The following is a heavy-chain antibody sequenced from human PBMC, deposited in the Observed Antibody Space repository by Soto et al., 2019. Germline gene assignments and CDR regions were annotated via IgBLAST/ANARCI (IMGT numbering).Heavy chain of an antibody. CDR2: VDTSETT. CDR1: GGSMSGYY. Sequence: QVQLQESGPGLVKPSETLSLTCTVSGGSMSGYYWSWIRQSAGKGLEWIGRVDTSETTYYNPSLKSRVTMSLDTSKNQFSLTLYSLTAADTAVYYCAGNIAAAGRRYYGMDVWGQGTTVTVSS. J-gene: IGHJ6*02. CDR3: AGNIAAAGRRYYGMDV. D-gene: IGHD6-13*01. V-gene: IGHV4-4*07.